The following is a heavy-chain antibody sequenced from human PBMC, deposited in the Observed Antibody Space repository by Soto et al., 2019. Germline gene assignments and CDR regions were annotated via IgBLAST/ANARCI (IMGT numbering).Heavy chain of an antibody. CDR1: GFSLTTSGVG. CDR2: IYWDDDK. J-gene: IGHJ4*02. Sequence: QITLKESGPALVKPTQTLSLTCTFSGFSLTTSGVGVGWIRQPPGKAPEWLALIYWDDDKRYKSSLETRVTITKDTCKNQVLLTMTNMDPVDTATYYCAHRLLNTFLGCVTTTAIYSDYWGQGIPVSVSS. V-gene: IGHV2-5*02. D-gene: IGHD1-1*01. CDR3: AHRLLNTFLGCVTTTAIYSDY.